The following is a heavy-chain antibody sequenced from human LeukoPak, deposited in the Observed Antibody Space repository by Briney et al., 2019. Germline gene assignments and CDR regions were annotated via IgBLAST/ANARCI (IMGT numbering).Heavy chain of an antibody. Sequence: SETLSLTCTVSGGSISSYYWSWIRQPPGKGLEWIGYIYYSGSTNYNPSLKSRVTISVDTSKNQFSLKPSSVAAADTAVYYCARESGWYWFDSWGQGTLVTVSS. D-gene: IGHD6-19*01. CDR2: IYYSGST. V-gene: IGHV4-59*01. J-gene: IGHJ5*01. CDR3: ARESGWYWFDS. CDR1: GGSISSYY.